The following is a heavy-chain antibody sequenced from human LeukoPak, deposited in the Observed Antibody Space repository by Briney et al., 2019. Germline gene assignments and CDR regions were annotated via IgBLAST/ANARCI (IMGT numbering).Heavy chain of an antibody. CDR1: GGSISSSSYY. J-gene: IGHJ4*02. CDR3: ASLKYYYDSSGYEIDY. D-gene: IGHD3-22*01. Sequence: SETLSLTCTVSGGSISSSSYYWGWIRQPPGKGLEWIGSIYYSGSTYYNPSLKSRVTISVDTSKNQFSLKLSSVTAADTAVYYCASLKYYYDSSGYEIDYWGQGTLVTVSS. V-gene: IGHV4-39*01. CDR2: IYYSGST.